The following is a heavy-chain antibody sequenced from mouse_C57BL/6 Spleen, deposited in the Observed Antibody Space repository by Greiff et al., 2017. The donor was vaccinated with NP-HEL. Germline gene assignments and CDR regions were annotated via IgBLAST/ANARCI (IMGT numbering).Heavy chain of an antibody. V-gene: IGHV1-69*01. J-gene: IGHJ1*03. CDR3: ARKYYGPYWYFDV. CDR1: GYTFTSYW. CDR2: IDPSDSYT. D-gene: IGHD1-1*01. Sequence: QVQLKESGAELVMPGASVKLSCKASGYTFTSYWMHWVKQRPGQGLEWIGEIDPSDSYTNYNQKFKGKSTLTVDKSSSTAYMQLSSLTSEDSAVYYCARKYYGPYWYFDVWGTGTTVTVSS.